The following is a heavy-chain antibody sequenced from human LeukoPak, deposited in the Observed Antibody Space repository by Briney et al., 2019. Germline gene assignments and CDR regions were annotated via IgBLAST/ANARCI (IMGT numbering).Heavy chain of an antibody. V-gene: IGHV3-23*01. J-gene: IGHJ5*02. CDR3: AKGSYSNYEGMNWFDP. CDR2: ISGSGGST. CDR1: GFTFGSYA. Sequence: PGGSLRLSCAASGFTFGSYAMSWVRQAPGKGLEWVSGISGSGGSTNYADSVKGRFTVSRDNSKNTLYLQMNSLRAEDTAVYYCAKGSYSNYEGMNWFDPWGQGTLVTVSS. D-gene: IGHD4-11*01.